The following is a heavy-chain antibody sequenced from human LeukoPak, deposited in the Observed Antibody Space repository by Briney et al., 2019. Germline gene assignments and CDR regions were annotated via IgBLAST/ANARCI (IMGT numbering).Heavy chain of an antibody. J-gene: IGHJ4*02. CDR2: IYYSGST. CDR3: ARGVAPSYYYGSGSSRSYFDY. D-gene: IGHD3-10*01. Sequence: SETLSLTCTVSGGSISSSSYNWGWIRQPPGKGLEWIGSIYYSGSTYYNPSLKSRVTISVDTSKNQFSLKLSSVTAADTAVYYCARGVAPSYYYGSGSSRSYFDYWGQGTLVTVSS. V-gene: IGHV4-39*07. CDR1: GGSISSSSYN.